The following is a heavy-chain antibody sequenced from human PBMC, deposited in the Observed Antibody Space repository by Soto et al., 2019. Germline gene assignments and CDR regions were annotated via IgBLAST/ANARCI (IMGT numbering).Heavy chain of an antibody. V-gene: IGHV1-69*06. CDR2: IIPIFGTA. D-gene: IGHD3-10*01. Sequence: SVKVSCKASGGTFSSYAISWVRQAPGQGLEWMGGIIPIFGTANYAQKFQGRVTITADKSTSTAYMELSSLRSEDTAVYYCAREWFEYYYYSGMDVWGQGTTVTVSS. CDR3: AREWFEYYYYSGMDV. CDR1: GGTFSSYA. J-gene: IGHJ6*02.